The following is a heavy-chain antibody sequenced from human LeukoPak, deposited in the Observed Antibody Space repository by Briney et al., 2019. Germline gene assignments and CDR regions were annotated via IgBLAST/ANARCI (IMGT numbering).Heavy chain of an antibody. J-gene: IGHJ4*02. CDR3: AREMATIVNQFDY. Sequence: GASVKVSCKASGYTFTSYGISWVRQAPEQGLEWMGWISPYNGNTNYAQKLQGRVTMTTDTSTTTAYMELRSLRSDDTAVYYCAREMATIVNQFDYWGQGTLVTVSS. CDR1: GYTFTSYG. CDR2: ISPYNGNT. V-gene: IGHV1-18*01. D-gene: IGHD5-24*01.